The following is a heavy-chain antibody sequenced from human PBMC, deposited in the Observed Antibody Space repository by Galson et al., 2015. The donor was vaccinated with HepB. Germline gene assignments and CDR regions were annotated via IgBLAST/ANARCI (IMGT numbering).Heavy chain of an antibody. CDR1: GFTFSSYS. CDR3: ARGGGDLWFGELSHHYYFDY. Sequence: SLRLSCAASGFTFSSYSMHWVRQAPGKGLEWVATISFDGSNKYYADSVKGRIIITRDNPKNTLYLQMNSLRVEDTAVYYCARGGGDLWFGELSHHYYFDYWGQGTLVTVSS. J-gene: IGHJ4*02. V-gene: IGHV3-30*04. D-gene: IGHD3-10*01. CDR2: ISFDGSNK.